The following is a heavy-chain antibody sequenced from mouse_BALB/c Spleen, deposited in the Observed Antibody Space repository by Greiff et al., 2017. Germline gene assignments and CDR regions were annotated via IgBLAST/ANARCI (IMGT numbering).Heavy chain of an antibody. CDR3: ARERVDY. Sequence: DVKLQESGPELVKPGASVKISCKASGYSFTGYYMHWVKQSHVKSLEWIGRINPYNGATSYNQNFKDKASLTVDKSSSTAYMELHSLTSEDSAVYYCARERVDYWGQGTSVTVSS. CDR2: INPYNGAT. V-gene: IGHV1-31*01. CDR1: GYSFTGYY. J-gene: IGHJ4*01.